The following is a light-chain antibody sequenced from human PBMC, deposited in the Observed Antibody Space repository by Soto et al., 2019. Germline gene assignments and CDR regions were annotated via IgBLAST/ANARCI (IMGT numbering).Light chain of an antibody. CDR2: AAS. V-gene: IGKV1-39*01. Sequence: DIQMTQSPSSLSASVGGRVTITCRASQTIRCYLNSYQQKPGQAPTLLIYAASSLQSGVPSRFSSHGSGTEFTLTLNCLQYENFATYYWQQSYSSPFAFRPGTKVEIK. J-gene: IGKJ3*01. CDR1: QTIRCY. CDR3: QQSYSSPFA.